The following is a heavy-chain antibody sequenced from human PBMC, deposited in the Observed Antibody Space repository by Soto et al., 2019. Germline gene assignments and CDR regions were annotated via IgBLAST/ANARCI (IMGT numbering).Heavy chain of an antibody. D-gene: IGHD6-19*01. V-gene: IGHV3-7*05. CDR1: GFTFSSYW. J-gene: IGHJ4*02. Sequence: GGSLRLSCAASGFTFSSYWMSWVRQAPGKGLEWVANIKQGGSEKYYEESVRGRFTISRDNAKNSLYLQMNSLRAEDTAVYYCARDPYSSGWHVDYWGQGTLVTVSS. CDR2: IKQGGSEK. CDR3: ARDPYSSGWHVDY.